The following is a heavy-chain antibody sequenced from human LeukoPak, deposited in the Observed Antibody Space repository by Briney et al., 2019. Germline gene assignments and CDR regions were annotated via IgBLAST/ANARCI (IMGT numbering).Heavy chain of an antibody. D-gene: IGHD4/OR15-4a*01. V-gene: IGHV3-30*03. CDR1: GFTFSSYG. CDR3: SASRPHYGDYYGLDV. J-gene: IGHJ6*02. Sequence: PGGSLTLSCAASGFTFSSYGMHWVRQAPGKGLEWVAVISYDGSHKYSADSVKGRFTISRDNSKNTLYLQMNSLRTEDTAVYFCSASRPHYGDYYGLDVWGHGTTVTVSS. CDR2: ISYDGSHK.